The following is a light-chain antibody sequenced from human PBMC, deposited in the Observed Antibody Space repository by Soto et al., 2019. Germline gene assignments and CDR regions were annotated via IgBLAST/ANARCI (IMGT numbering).Light chain of an antibody. CDR2: GAS. J-gene: IGKJ2*01. V-gene: IGKV3-20*01. Sequence: EIVLTQSPGTLSLSPGERATLSCRASQSVSSSYLDWYQQKPGQAPRLLIYGASSRATGIPDRFSGSGSGTDFTLTISSLVPEDFAVYYCHQYGSSPYTFGQGTKLEIK. CDR1: QSVSSSY. CDR3: HQYGSSPYT.